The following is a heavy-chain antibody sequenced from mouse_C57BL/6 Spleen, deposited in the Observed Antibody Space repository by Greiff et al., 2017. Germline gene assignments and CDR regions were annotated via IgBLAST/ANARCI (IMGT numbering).Heavy chain of an antibody. D-gene: IGHD2-3*01. V-gene: IGHV1-61*01. CDR1: GYTFTSYW. J-gene: IGHJ2*01. CDR3: ARGGTYDGYYVGYFDY. Sequence: VKLQQPGAELVRPGSSVKLSCKASGYTFTSYWMDWVKQRPGQGLEWIGNIYPSDSETHYNQKFKDKATLTVGKSSSTAYMQLSSLTSEDSAVYYCARGGTYDGYYVGYFDYWGQGTTLTVSS. CDR2: IYPSDSET.